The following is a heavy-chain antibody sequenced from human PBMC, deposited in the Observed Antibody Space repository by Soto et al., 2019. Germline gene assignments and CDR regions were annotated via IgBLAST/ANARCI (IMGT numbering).Heavy chain of an antibody. CDR2: IKSDGSGT. CDR3: ARGDGDYYDGNGYLGRH. CDR1: GFTFSSYW. D-gene: IGHD3-22*01. Sequence: PGGSLRLSCAASGFTFSSYWMHWVRQAPGKGLVWVARIKSDGSGTIYADSVKGRLTISRDNARNTLYLQMNSLRAEDTALYFCARGDGDYYDGNGYLGRHWGQGTLVTVSS. V-gene: IGHV3-74*01. J-gene: IGHJ4*02.